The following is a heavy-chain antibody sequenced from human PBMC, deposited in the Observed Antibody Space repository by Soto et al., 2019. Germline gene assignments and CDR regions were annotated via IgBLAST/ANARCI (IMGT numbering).Heavy chain of an antibody. J-gene: IGHJ4*02. CDR3: ARVVSIFGVVVDY. CDR2: ISSSSSYI. CDR1: GFTFSSYS. Sequence: EVQLVESGGGLVKPGGSLGLSCAASGFTFSSYSMNWVRQAPGKGLEWVSSISSSSSYIYYADSVKGRFTISRDNAKNSLYLQMNSLRAEDTAVYYCARVVSIFGVVVDYWGQGTLVTVSS. D-gene: IGHD3-3*01. V-gene: IGHV3-21*01.